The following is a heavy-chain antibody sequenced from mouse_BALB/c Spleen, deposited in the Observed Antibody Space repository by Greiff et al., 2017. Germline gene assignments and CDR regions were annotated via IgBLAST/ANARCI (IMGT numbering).Heavy chain of an antibody. D-gene: IGHD1-2*01. V-gene: IGHV10S3*01. CDR2: IRSKSNNYAT. CDR1: GFTFNTNA. J-gene: IGHJ3*01. CDR3: VRETTATGGFAY. Sequence: GGGLVQPKGSLKLSCAASGFTFNTNAMNWVRQAPGKGLEWVARIRSKSNNYATYYADSVKDRFTISRDDSQSMLYLQMNNLKTEDTAMYYCVRETTATGGFAYWGQGTLVTVSA.